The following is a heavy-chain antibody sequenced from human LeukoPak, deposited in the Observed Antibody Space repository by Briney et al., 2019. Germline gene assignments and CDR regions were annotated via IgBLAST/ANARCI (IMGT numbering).Heavy chain of an antibody. CDR3: AHRLDTAMDVFDY. D-gene: IGHD5-18*01. CDR2: IYPGDSDT. Sequence: GESLKISCKGSGYSFTSYWIGWVRQMPGKGLEWMGIIYPGDSDTRYSPSFQGQVTISADKSISTAYLQWSSLKASDTATYYCAHRLDTAMDVFDYWGQGTLVTVSS. J-gene: IGHJ4*02. V-gene: IGHV5-51*01. CDR1: GYSFTSYW.